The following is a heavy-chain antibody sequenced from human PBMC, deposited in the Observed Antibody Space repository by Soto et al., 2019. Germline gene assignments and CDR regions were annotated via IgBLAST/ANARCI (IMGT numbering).Heavy chain of an antibody. V-gene: IGHV3-30*18. D-gene: IGHD5-12*01. CDR2: ISYDGSNK. CDR1: GFTFSTYG. CDR3: AKPIVATTTYYSYGMDV. Sequence: GGSLRLSCAASGFTFSTYGMYWVRQAPGKGLEWVTVISYDGSNKYYADSVKGRFTISRDNSKNTLYLRMDSLRAEDTAVYYCAKPIVATTTYYSYGMDVWGQGTTVTVSS. J-gene: IGHJ6*02.